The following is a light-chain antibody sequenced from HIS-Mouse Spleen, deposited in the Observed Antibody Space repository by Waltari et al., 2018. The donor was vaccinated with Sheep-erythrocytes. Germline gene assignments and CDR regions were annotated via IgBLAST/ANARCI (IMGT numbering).Light chain of an antibody. CDR1: SSDVGGYNY. Sequence: QSALTQPPSASASPGQSVTISCTGTSSDVGGYNYVSWYQQHPGKAPKLMIYEVSKRPSGVPDRFSGSKSGNTASLTVSGLQAEDEADYYCSSYAGSRNVVFGGGTKLTVL. J-gene: IGLJ2*01. CDR2: EVS. V-gene: IGLV2-8*01. CDR3: SSYAGSRNVV.